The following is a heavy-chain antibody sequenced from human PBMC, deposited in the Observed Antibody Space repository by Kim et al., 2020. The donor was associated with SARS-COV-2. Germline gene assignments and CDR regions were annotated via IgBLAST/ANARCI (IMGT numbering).Heavy chain of an antibody. CDR2: INHSGST. Sequence: SETLSLTCAVYCGSFSGYYWSWIRQPPGKGLEWIGEINHSGSTNYNPSLKSRVTISVDTSKNQFSLKLSSVTAADTAVYYCARAGKWELLPLGYYYYGMDVWGQGTTVTVSS. CDR1: CGSFSGYY. D-gene: IGHD1-26*01. V-gene: IGHV4-34*01. J-gene: IGHJ6*02. CDR3: ARAGKWELLPLGYYYYGMDV.